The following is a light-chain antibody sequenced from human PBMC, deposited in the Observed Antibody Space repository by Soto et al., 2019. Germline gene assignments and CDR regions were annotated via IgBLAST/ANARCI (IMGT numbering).Light chain of an antibody. CDR2: GNS. V-gene: IGLV1-40*01. CDR3: AAWDDSLNGRYV. J-gene: IGLJ1*01. Sequence: QSALTQPPSVSGAPGQRVTISCTGSSSNIGAGYDVHWYQQLPGTAPKLLIYGNSNRPSGVPDRFSGSKSGTSASLAITGLQAEDEADYYCAAWDDSLNGRYVFGTGTKVTVL. CDR1: SSNIGAGYD.